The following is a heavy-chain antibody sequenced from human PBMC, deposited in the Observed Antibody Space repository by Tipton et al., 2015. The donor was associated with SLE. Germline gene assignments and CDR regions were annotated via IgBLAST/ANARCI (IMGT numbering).Heavy chain of an antibody. CDR3: ARATRTSTVTTRGTYYFDY. J-gene: IGHJ4*02. CDR2: ISAYNGNA. CDR1: GYTFTSYG. D-gene: IGHD4-17*01. V-gene: IGHV1-18*01. Sequence: QSGAEVKKPGASVKVSCKASGYTFTSYGISWVRQAPGQGLEWMGWISAYNGNANYAQKLQGRVTMTTDTSTSTAYMELRSLRSDDTAVYYCARATRTSTVTTRGTYYFDYWRQGTLVTVSS.